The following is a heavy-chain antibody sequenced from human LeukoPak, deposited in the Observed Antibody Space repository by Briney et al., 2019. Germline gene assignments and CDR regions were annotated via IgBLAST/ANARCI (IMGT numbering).Heavy chain of an antibody. CDR3: ARSTRYYDFWSGYYRSGYYYYYYYMDV. CDR1: GYTFTSYD. CDR2: MNPNSGNT. V-gene: IGHV1-8*03. J-gene: IGHJ6*03. Sequence: ASVKVSCKASGYTFTSYDINWVRQATGQGLEWMGWMNPNSGNTGYAQKFQGRVTITRNASISTAYMELSSLRSEDTAVYYCARSTRYYDFWSGYYRSGYYYYYYYMDVWGKGTTVTVSS. D-gene: IGHD3-3*01.